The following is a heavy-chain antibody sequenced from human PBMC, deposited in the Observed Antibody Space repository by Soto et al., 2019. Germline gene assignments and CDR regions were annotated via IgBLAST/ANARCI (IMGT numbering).Heavy chain of an antibody. Sequence: QVQLVQSGAEMKKPGSSVKVSCQSSVGTFNTYAMNWVRQAPGQGPEWMGDISPMFGAAKYAPKFQGRVTITADEPTGTSYLQLSSLTSDDTALYFWARYVQVHTPAFVYWGQGTLVTVSS. V-gene: IGHV1-69*19. J-gene: IGHJ4*02. CDR2: ISPMFGAA. D-gene: IGHD2-8*01. CDR3: ARYVQVHTPAFVY. CDR1: VGTFNTYA.